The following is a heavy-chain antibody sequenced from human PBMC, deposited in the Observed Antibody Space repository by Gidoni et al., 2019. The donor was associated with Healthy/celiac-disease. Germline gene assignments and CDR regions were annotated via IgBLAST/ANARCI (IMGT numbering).Heavy chain of an antibody. V-gene: IGHV1-69*06. D-gene: IGHD2-2*01. CDR2: IIPIFGTA. J-gene: IGHJ4*02. CDR1: GGTFSSYA. CDR3: ARDPRYCSSTSCYDYFDY. Sequence: QVQLVQSGAEVKKPGSSVKVSCKASGGTFSSYAISWVRQAPGQGLEWMGGIIPIFGTANYAQKFQGRVTITADKSTSTAYMELSSLRSEDTAVYYCARDPRYCSSTSCYDYFDYWGQGTLVTVSS.